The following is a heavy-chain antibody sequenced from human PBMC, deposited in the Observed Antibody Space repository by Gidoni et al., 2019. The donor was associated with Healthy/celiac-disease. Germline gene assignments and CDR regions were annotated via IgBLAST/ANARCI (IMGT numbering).Heavy chain of an antibody. Sequence: EVQLVEAGGGLVQPGGSLSLSCAAPGFTFSSYWMSWGRQAPGKGLEWVANIKQDGSEKYYVDSVKGRFTISRDNAKNSLYLQMNSLRAEDTAVYYCAREYSSSSAFDIWGQGTMVTVSS. D-gene: IGHD6-6*01. CDR3: AREYSSSSAFDI. CDR2: IKQDGSEK. CDR1: GFTFSSYW. V-gene: IGHV3-7*01. J-gene: IGHJ3*02.